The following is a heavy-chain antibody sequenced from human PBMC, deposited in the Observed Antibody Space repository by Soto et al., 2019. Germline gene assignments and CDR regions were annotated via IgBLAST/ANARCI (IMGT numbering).Heavy chain of an antibody. J-gene: IGHJ4*02. CDR2: IIPMLGTP. CDR1: GTSFRNYF. CDR3: ARQYSMAYFDY. D-gene: IGHD2-21*01. V-gene: IGHV1-69*01. Sequence: QVLLFQSGAEVKKPGSSVKISCRSSGTSFRNYFIGWVRQAPVHGLEWMGDIIPMLGTPKYAQQFQGRVTITADESTSTAYLELNSLRVEDTAIYYCARQYSMAYFDYWGQGTLVRVSS.